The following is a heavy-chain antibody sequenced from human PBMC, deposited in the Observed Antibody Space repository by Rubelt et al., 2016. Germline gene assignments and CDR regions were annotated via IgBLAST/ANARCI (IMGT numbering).Heavy chain of an antibody. J-gene: IGHJ3*02. D-gene: IGHD1-1*01. CDR1: GFTFSSYA. Sequence: EVQLLESGGGLVQPGGSLRLSCAASGFTFSSYAMSWVRQAPGKGLEWVSYISSSSSPIYYADSVKGRFTISRDNAKNMLYLQMNGLRVEDTALYYCARRLATTGVFDMWGQGTMVTVSS. V-gene: IGHV3-48*04. CDR3: ARRLATTGVFDM. CDR2: ISSSSSPI.